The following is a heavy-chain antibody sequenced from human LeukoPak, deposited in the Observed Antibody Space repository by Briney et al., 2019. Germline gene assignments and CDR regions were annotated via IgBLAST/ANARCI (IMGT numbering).Heavy chain of an antibody. Sequence: SETLSLTCTVSGGSVSSYYWSWIRQSPGKGLEWIGYIYNSENTKYNSSLESRVTMSIDTSKNRFFLKLSSVTAADTAVYYCARFYGGPSGWFVLWYFDLWGRGTLVTVSS. J-gene: IGHJ2*01. V-gene: IGHV4-4*09. D-gene: IGHD6-19*01. CDR2: IYNSENT. CDR3: ARFYGGPSGWFVLWYFDL. CDR1: GGSVSSYY.